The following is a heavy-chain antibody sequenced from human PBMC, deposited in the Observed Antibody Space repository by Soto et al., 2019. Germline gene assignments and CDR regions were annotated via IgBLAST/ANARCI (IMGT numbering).Heavy chain of an antibody. CDR1: GFTFSSYS. V-gene: IGHV3-21*01. J-gene: IGHJ4*02. CDR3: ARDPPKPATYCTNGVCYFDY. CDR2: ISSSSSYI. D-gene: IGHD2-8*01. Sequence: PGGSLRLSCAASGFTFSSYSMNWVRQAPGKGLEWVSSISSSSSYIYYADSVKGRFTISRDNAKNSLYLQMNSLRAEDTAVYYCARDPPKPATYCTNGVCYFDYWGQGTLVTVSS.